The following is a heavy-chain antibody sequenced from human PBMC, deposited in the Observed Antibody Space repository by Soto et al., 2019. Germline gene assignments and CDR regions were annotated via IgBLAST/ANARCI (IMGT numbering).Heavy chain of an antibody. CDR2: IKQVGSEK. CDR1: GLTFSSYW. Sequence: EVQLVESGGGLAQPGGSLRLSCAASGLTFSSYWMTWVRQAPGKGLEWVANIKQVGSEKYYVDSVKGRFTISRDNAKNSLYLQMNNLRVEDTAVYYCARGEAIGDDPWGHGTLVTVSS. J-gene: IGHJ5*02. D-gene: IGHD3-10*01. CDR3: ARGEAIGDDP. V-gene: IGHV3-7*01.